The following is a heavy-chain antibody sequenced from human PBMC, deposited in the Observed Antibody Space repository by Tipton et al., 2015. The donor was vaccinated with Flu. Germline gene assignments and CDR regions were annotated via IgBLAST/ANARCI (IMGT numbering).Heavy chain of an antibody. CDR1: GGSINGHY. CDR2: IYTSEST. V-gene: IGHV4-4*07. D-gene: IGHD5-18*01. Sequence: TLSLICLVSGGSINGHYWTWIRQPAGKGLEWIGRIYTSESTKYNPSLASRVTMSVDMSKNQFSLKLTSMTAADTALYFCARGSPASDRAYEYWGQGTLVTVSS. J-gene: IGHJ4*02. CDR3: ARGSPASDRAYEY.